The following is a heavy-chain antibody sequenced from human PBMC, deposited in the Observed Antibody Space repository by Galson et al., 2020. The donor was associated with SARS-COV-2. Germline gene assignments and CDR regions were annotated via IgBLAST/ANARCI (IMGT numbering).Heavy chain of an antibody. CDR1: GFTFSSYG. CDR3: ARETLYSSSWYGDYVDY. D-gene: IGHD6-13*01. CDR2: IWYDGSNK. V-gene: IGHV3-33*01. Sequence: GGSLRLSCAASGFTFSSYGMHWVRQAPGKGLEWVAVIWYDGSNKYYADSVKGRFTISRDNSKNTLYLQMNSLRAEDTAVYHCARETLYSSSWYGDYVDYWGQGTLVTVSS. J-gene: IGHJ4*02.